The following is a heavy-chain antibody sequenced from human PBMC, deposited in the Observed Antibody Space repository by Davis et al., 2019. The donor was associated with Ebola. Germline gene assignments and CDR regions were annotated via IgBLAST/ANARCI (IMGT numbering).Heavy chain of an antibody. CDR1: GYIFTKYG. CDR2: LSTYKGNT. J-gene: IGHJ4*02. V-gene: IGHV1-18*01. CDR3: ARHGHSSGWYWGD. Sequence: ASVKVSCKASGYIFTKYGISWMRQAPGQGLEWMGWLSTYKGNTNSPQKFQGRVTMTTDTSTSTAYMELRSLTSDDTAVYYCARHGHSSGWYWGDWGQGTLVTVSS. D-gene: IGHD6-13*01.